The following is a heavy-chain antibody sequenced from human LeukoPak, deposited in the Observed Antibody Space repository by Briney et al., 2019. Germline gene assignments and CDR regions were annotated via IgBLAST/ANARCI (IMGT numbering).Heavy chain of an antibody. CDR3: ARDPGDGYNHYYGMDV. V-gene: IGHV3-11*01. Sequence: GGSLRLSCAASGFTFSDYYMSWIRQAPGKGLEWVSYISSSGSTIYYADSVKGRFTIPRDNAKNSLYLQMNSLRAEDTAVYYCARDPGDGYNHYYGMDVWGQGTTVTVSS. CDR1: GFTFSDYY. J-gene: IGHJ6*02. D-gene: IGHD5-24*01. CDR2: ISSSGSTI.